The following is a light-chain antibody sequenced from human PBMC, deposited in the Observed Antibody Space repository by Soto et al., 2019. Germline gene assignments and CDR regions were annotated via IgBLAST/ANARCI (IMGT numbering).Light chain of an antibody. Sequence: QSVLTQPASVSGSPGQSITISCTGTSSDIGGYNYVSWYQQHPGKAPKLMIYGVSDRPSGVSTRFSGSRSGNTASLTISGLQDEDEADYYCSSYTSSSTRVFGGGTKLTVL. J-gene: IGLJ2*01. CDR2: GVS. CDR1: SSDIGGYNY. V-gene: IGLV2-14*01. CDR3: SSYTSSSTRV.